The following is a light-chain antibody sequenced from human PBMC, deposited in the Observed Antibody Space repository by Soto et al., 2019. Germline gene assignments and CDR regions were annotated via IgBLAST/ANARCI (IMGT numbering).Light chain of an antibody. V-gene: IGKV1-27*01. J-gene: IGKJ4*01. CDR3: QKYNSAPLT. CDR2: AAS. Sequence: DIQMPQSPSSLSASVGDRVTITCRASLPSRNYLAWYQQNPGKMPNLLIYAASTLQAGVPSRFSGSGSVTDFTLTIRSLQPEDVAAYYCQKYNSAPLTFGGGTKVEIK. CDR1: LPSRNY.